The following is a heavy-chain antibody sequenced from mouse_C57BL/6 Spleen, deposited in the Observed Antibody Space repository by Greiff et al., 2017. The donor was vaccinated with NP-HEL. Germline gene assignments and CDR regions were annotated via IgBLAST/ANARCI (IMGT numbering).Heavy chain of an antibody. V-gene: IGHV1-7*01. CDR3: ARSDFFRDY. CDR1: GYTFTSYW. CDR2: INPSSGYT. Sequence: QVQLQQSGAELAKPGASVKLSCKASGYTFTSYWMHWVKQRPGQGLEWIGYINPSSGYTKYNQKFKDKAPLTADKSSSTAYMQLSSLTYEDSAVYYCARSDFFRDYWGQGTTLTVSS. J-gene: IGHJ2*01.